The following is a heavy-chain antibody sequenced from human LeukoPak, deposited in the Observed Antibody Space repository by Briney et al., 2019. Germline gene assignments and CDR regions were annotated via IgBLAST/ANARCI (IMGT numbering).Heavy chain of an antibody. CDR3: ARGNTMVRRYGMDV. V-gene: IGHV1-69*04. CDR1: VGTFSSYA. D-gene: IGHD3-10*01. CDR2: IIPILGIA. J-gene: IGHJ6*02. Sequence: GASVKVSCKASVGTFSSYAISGVRQAPGQGLEWMGRIIPILGIANYAQKFQGRVTITADKSTSTAYMELSSLRSEDTAVYYCARGNTMVRRYGMDVWGQGTTVTVSS.